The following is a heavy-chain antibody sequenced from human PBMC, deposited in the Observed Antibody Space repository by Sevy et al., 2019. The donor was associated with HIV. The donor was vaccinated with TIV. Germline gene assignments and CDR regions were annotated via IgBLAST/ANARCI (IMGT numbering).Heavy chain of an antibody. CDR2: ISPDGSTT. Sequence: GGSLRLSCTASGFSFSSDWMHWVRQAPGKGLMWVSHISPDGSTTRYADSVKGRFTSSRDNAKNTLFLQLNSLRAEDTAIYYCARKYDRSGYFDYWGQGTLVTVSS. CDR1: GFSFSSDW. D-gene: IGHD3-22*01. CDR3: ARKYDRSGYFDY. V-gene: IGHV3-74*01. J-gene: IGHJ4*02.